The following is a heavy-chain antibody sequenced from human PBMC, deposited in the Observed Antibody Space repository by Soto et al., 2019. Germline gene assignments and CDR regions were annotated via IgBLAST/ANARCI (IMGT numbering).Heavy chain of an antibody. CDR3: TTDRERIAARLWAYYYYYYGMDV. Sequence: GGSLRLSCAASGFTFSNAWMNWVRQAPGKGLEWVGRIKSKTDGGTTDYAAPVKGRFTISRDDSKNTLYLQMNSLKTEDTAVYYCTTDRERIAARLWAYYYYYYGMDVWGQGTTVTVSS. V-gene: IGHV3-15*07. J-gene: IGHJ6*02. D-gene: IGHD6-6*01. CDR2: IKSKTDGGTT. CDR1: GFTFSNAW.